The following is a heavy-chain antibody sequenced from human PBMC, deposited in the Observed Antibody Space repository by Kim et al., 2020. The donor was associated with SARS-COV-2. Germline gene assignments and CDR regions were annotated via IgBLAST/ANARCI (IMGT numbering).Heavy chain of an antibody. CDR3: ARALADGGNPQAHDFDY. CDR1: GFTFSDYY. D-gene: IGHD2-15*01. Sequence: GGSLRLSCAASGFTFSDYYMSWIRQAPGKGLEWVSYISSSGSTIYYADSVKGRFTISRDNAKNSLYLQMNSLRAEDTAVYYCARALADGGNPQAHDFDYWGQGNLVTVSS. V-gene: IGHV3-11*01. J-gene: IGHJ4*02. CDR2: ISSSGSTI.